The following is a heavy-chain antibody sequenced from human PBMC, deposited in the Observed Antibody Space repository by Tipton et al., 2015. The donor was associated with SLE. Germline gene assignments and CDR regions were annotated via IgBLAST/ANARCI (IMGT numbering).Heavy chain of an antibody. J-gene: IGHJ2*01. CDR2: FYYSGST. CDR1: GGSISSGGYY. D-gene: IGHD2-15*01. Sequence: TLSLTCTVSGGSISSGGYYWSWIRPHPGKGLEWLGSFYYSGSTYSNPSLKSRVTISVDTSKNQFSLKLSSLPAADTAVSYCARGYCSGGSGSYWYFDLGGRGTLVAVST. V-gene: IGHV4-31*03. CDR3: ARGYCSGGSGSYWYFDL.